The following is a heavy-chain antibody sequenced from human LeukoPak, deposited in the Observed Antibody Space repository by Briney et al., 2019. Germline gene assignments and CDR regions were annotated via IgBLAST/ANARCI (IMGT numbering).Heavy chain of an antibody. CDR2: FDPEDGET. V-gene: IGHV1-24*01. CDR1: GYTLTELS. Sequence: ASVKVSCKVSGYTLTELSMHCVREAPGKGVEWMGGFDPEDGETIYAQKFQGRVTMTEDTSTDTAYMELSSLRSGDTAVYYCATLSAGGYDILTGYYLLDYWGQGTLVTVSS. D-gene: IGHD3-9*01. J-gene: IGHJ4*02. CDR3: ATLSAGGYDILTGYYLLDY.